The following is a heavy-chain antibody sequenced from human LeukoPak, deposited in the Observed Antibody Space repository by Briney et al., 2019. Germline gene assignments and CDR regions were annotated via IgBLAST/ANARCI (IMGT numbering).Heavy chain of an antibody. J-gene: IGHJ3*02. D-gene: IGHD3-3*01. V-gene: IGHV3-23*01. Sequence: PGGSLRLSCAASGFTFYNYAMSWVRQAPGKGLEWVSAISGSRDTTYYADSVKGRFTISRDNSKNTLYLQMNSLRAEDTAIYYCAKVTREGSRFLEWDDSFDIWGQGTMLTVSS. CDR3: AKVTREGSRFLEWDDSFDI. CDR2: ISGSRDTT. CDR1: GFTFYNYA.